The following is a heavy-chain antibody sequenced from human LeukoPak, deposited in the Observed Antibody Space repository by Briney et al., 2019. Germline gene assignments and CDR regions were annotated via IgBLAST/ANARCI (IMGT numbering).Heavy chain of an antibody. CDR2: ISGSGGST. D-gene: IGHD1-26*01. CDR3: ARSIVGATPFDP. Sequence: GGSLRLSCAASGFTFSSYAMSWVRQAPGKGLEWVSAISGSGGSTYYADSVKGRFTISRDNSKDTLYLQMNSLRAEDTAVYYCARSIVGATPFDPWGQGTLVTVSS. J-gene: IGHJ5*02. CDR1: GFTFSSYA. V-gene: IGHV3-23*01.